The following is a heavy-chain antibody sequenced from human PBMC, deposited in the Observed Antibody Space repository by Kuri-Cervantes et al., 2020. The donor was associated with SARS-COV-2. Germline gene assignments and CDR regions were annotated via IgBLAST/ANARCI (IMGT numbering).Heavy chain of an antibody. V-gene: IGHV1-69*13. Sequence: SVKVSCKASGYTFTGYYMHWVRQAPGQGLEWMGGIIPIFGTANYAQKFQGRVTITADESTSTAYMELSSLRSEDTAVYYCARAYYDFTYYYGMDVWGQGTTVTVSS. CDR3: ARAYYDFTYYYGMDV. J-gene: IGHJ6*02. CDR2: IIPIFGTA. CDR1: GYTFTGYY. D-gene: IGHD3-3*01.